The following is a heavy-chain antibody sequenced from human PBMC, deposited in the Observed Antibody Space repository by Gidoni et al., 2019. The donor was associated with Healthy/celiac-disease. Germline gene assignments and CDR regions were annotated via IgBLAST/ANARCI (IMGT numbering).Heavy chain of an antibody. CDR1: GYTFTRYG. Sequence: QVQLVQSGAEAKKPGASVKVSCNASGYTFTRYGIRWVRQVPGQGLEWMGWISAYNGNTNYAQKLQGRVTMTTDTSTSTAYMELRSLRSDDTAVYYCARDIAVAGPPPYYYYYYMDVWGKGTTVTVSS. J-gene: IGHJ6*03. V-gene: IGHV1-18*01. CDR3: ARDIAVAGPPPYYYYYYMDV. D-gene: IGHD6-19*01. CDR2: ISAYNGNT.